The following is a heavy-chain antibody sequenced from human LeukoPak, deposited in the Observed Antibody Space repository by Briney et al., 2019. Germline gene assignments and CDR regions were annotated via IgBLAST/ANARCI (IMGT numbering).Heavy chain of an antibody. Sequence: GASVKVSCKASGGTFDNYAVSWVREAPGLGLEWMGRIIPMLGKTNSAQKFQDRVTFTADKSTGTAYMELTHLRPDDTAVYFCARGLFGGFVAAPFDHWGQGTLVTVS. D-gene: IGHD2-15*01. V-gene: IGHV1-69*04. CDR1: GGTFDNYA. J-gene: IGHJ4*02. CDR2: IIPMLGKT. CDR3: ARGLFGGFVAAPFDH.